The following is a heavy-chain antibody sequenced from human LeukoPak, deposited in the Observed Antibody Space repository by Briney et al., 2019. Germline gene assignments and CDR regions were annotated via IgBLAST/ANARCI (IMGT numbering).Heavy chain of an antibody. CDR1: GFTFSSYW. CDR3: AREDGSSSSAFDY. V-gene: IGHV3-33*08. CDR2: IWYDGSNK. J-gene: IGHJ4*02. Sequence: GGSLRLSCAASGFTFSSYWMSWVRQAPGKGLEWVAVIWYDGSNKYYADSVKGRFTISRDNSKNTLYLQMNSLRAEDTAVYYCAREDGSSSSAFDYWGQGTLVTVSS. D-gene: IGHD3-10*01.